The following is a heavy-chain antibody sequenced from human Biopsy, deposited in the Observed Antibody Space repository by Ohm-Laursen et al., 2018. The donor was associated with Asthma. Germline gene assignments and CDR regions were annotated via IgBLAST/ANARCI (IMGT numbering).Heavy chain of an antibody. CDR3: ARESSVAGSSDFDY. V-gene: IGHV3-30*03. D-gene: IGHD6-19*01. CDR2: ISYDGFNK. CDR1: GFTFSTYG. Sequence: SLRLSCTASGFTFSTYGMHWVRQAPGKGLEWVAVISYDGFNKDYGDSVKGRFTISRDNSMNTLYLQMNSLRAEDTAVYYCARESSVAGSSDFDYWGQGTLVTVSS. J-gene: IGHJ4*02.